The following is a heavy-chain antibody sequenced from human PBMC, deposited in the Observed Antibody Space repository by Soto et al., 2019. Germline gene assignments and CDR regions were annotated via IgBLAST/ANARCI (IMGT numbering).Heavy chain of an antibody. CDR2: IYYSGST. Sequence: PSETLSLTCTVSGGSISSYYWSWIRQPPGKGLEWIGYIYYSGSTNYNPSLKSRVTISVDTSKNQFSLKLSSVTAADTAVYYCARPLGGSLNWFDPWGQGTLVTVSS. J-gene: IGHJ5*02. CDR3: ARPLGGSLNWFDP. D-gene: IGHD1-26*01. CDR1: GGSISSYY. V-gene: IGHV4-59*08.